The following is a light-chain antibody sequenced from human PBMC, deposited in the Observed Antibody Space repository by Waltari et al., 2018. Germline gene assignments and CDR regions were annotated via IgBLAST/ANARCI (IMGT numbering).Light chain of an antibody. CDR2: AVT. Sequence: QSALTQPRSVSGSPGQSVTISCTGTSSDVGDYNYVSWYQHHPGKAPQLMIYAVTKSPSGVPDRFSGSKSGNTASLTISGLQAEDEADYYCCSYAGSHTWVFGGGTKLTVL. J-gene: IGLJ3*02. CDR3: CSYAGSHTWV. CDR1: SSDVGDYNY. V-gene: IGLV2-11*01.